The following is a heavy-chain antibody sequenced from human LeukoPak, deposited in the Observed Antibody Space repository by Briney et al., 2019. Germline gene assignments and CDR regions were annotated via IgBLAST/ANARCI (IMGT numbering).Heavy chain of an antibody. V-gene: IGHV3-7*01. CDR2: IRQDGRTN. CDR1: GFTFSNYW. CDR3: ARDPDY. J-gene: IGHJ4*02. Sequence: PGGSLRLSCAASGFTFSNYWMSWVRQAPGKGLEWVANIRQDGRTNYYLDSVKGRFTISRDNAKNSAYLQMDSLRVEDTAVYYCARDPDYWGQGILVTVSS.